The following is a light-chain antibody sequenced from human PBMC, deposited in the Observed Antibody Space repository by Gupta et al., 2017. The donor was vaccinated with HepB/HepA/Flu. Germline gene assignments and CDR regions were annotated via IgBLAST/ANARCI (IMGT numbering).Light chain of an antibody. CDR1: QSVSSD. J-gene: IGKJ1*01. Sequence: EMVLTQSPATLSVSPGERATLSCSASQSVSSDLSWYQQKPGQAPRLLIDCVSTRATGTPDRFSGCGAGREFTLTSISPQYEDFEVYYCHQYNNWGTFGQGTKVEIK. CDR2: CVS. CDR3: HQYNNWGT. V-gene: IGKV3-15*01.